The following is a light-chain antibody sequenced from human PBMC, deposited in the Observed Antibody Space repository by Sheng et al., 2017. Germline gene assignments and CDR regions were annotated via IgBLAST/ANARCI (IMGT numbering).Light chain of an antibody. CDR3: QSWGSSTSVI. J-gene: IGLJ2*01. CDR2: LHSDGSH. Sequence: QLVLTQSHSASASLGASVKLTCTLSRGHSDFAIAWHQQQPGKGPRYLMKLHSDGSHIKGDGIPDRFSGSTSGAERYLIISSLQSEDEADYYCQSWGSSTSVIFGGGTRLTVL. CDR1: RGHSDFA. V-gene: IGLV4-69*01.